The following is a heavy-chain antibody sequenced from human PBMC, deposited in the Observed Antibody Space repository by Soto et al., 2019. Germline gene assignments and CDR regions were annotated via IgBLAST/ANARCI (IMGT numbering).Heavy chain of an antibody. V-gene: IGHV4-34*01. D-gene: IGHD1-1*01. Sequence: QVQLQQWGAGLLKPSETLSLTCAVYGGSFSGDYWSWIRQPPGKGLEWIGEGHHSGSTNYNPSLKGRVTISVDTSKHQFSLRLSSVTAADTAVYYCARGCKSPCNAGIICDNWGQGILVTVSS. CDR2: GHHSGST. CDR1: GGSFSGDY. CDR3: ARGCKSPCNAGIICDN. J-gene: IGHJ4*02.